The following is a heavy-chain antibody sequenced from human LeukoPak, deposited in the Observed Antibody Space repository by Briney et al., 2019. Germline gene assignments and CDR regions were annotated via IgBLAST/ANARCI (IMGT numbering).Heavy chain of an antibody. CDR1: GGSFSGYY. CDR3: ARGLRGHSSSSTLIDY. Sequence: SETLSLTCAVYGGSFSGYYWSWIRQPPGKGLEWIGEINHSGSTNYNPSFKSRVTISVDTSKNQFSLKLSSVTAADTAVYYCARGLRGHSSSSTLIDYWGQGTLVTVSS. CDR2: INHSGST. D-gene: IGHD6-6*01. J-gene: IGHJ4*02. V-gene: IGHV4-34*01.